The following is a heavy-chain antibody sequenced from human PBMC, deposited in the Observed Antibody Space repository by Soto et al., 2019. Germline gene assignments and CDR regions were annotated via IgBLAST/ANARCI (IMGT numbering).Heavy chain of an antibody. V-gene: IGHV3-30*18. CDR2: ISYDGSNK. CDR3: AKSDLGGSYYYYYGMDV. D-gene: IGHD1-26*01. CDR1: GFTFSSYG. J-gene: IGHJ6*02. Sequence: QVQLVESGGGVVQPGRSLRLSCAASGFTFSSYGMHWVRQAPGKGLEWVAVISYDGSNKYYADSVKGRFTISRDNSKNTLYLQMNSLRAEDTAVYYCAKSDLGGSYYYYYGMDVWGQGTTVTVSS.